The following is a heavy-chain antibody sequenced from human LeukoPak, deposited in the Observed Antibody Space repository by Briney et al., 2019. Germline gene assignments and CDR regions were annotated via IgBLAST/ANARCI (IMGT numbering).Heavy chain of an antibody. V-gene: IGHV4-34*01. J-gene: IGHJ4*02. D-gene: IGHD3-22*01. CDR2: INHSGNT. Sequence: SETLSLTCAVYGGSFSGYYWNWIRQPPGKGLEWIGEINHSGNTNYNPSLKSRVTMSVDTSKNQFSLRLSSVTAADTAVYSCARDHNYDSSGYFLYYWGQGTLVTVSS. CDR3: ARDHNYDSSGYFLYY. CDR1: GGSFSGYY.